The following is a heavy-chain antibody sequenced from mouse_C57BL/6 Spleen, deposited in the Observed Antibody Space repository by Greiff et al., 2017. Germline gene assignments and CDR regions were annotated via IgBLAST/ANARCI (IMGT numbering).Heavy chain of an antibody. CDR2: ISPGDGDP. D-gene: IGHD2-5*01. J-gene: IGHJ4*01. CDR3: ARTGSNYEYYARDY. V-gene: IGHV1-80*01. Sequence: VQLQQSGAALVKPGASVKISCKASGYAFSSYWMNWVKQRPGKGLAWIGPISPGDGDPNYNGKFKGKAQLTADKSSSTAYMQLSSRTSEDSAVYFCARTGSNYEYYARDYWGQGTSVTVSS. CDR1: GYAFSSYW.